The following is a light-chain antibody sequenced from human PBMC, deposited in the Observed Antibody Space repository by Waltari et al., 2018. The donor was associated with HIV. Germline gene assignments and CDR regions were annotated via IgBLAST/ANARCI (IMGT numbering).Light chain of an antibody. CDR3: QSYDSSLSGWVV. CDR2: GTN. J-gene: IGLJ2*01. V-gene: IGLV1-40*01. Sequence: QSVLTQPLSVSGAPGQRVTISCTGSSSNIGPGYDVHWYQQLPGTAPTLLIYGTNNRPSGVPDRFSGSKSGTSASLAITGLQAEDEAEYYCQSYDSSLSGWVVFGGGTKVTVL. CDR1: SSNIGPGYD.